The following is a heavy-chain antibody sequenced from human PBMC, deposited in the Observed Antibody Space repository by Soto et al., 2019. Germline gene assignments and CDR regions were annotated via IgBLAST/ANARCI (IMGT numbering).Heavy chain of an antibody. Sequence: GGSLRLSCAASGFTVSSNYMSWVRQAPGKGLEWVSVIYSGGSNKYYADSVKGRFTISRDNSKNTLYLQMNSLRAEDTAVYYCARDKGYSGYDYPGAYYYYGMDVWGQGTTVTVSS. D-gene: IGHD5-12*01. CDR1: GFTVSSNY. CDR2: IYSGGSNK. V-gene: IGHV3-53*05. CDR3: ARDKGYSGYDYPGAYYYYGMDV. J-gene: IGHJ6*02.